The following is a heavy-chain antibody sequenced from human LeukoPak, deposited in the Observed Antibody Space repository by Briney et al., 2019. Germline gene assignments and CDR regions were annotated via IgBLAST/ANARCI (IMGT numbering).Heavy chain of an antibody. CDR3: ARGPVSITIFGVANNERFDP. CDR1: GGSITNYY. J-gene: IGHJ5*02. V-gene: IGHV4-59*08. Sequence: SETLSLTCTVSGGSITNYYWSWIRQPPGKGLEWIGYIYYSGSTNYNPSLKSRVTISVDTSKNQFSLKLSSVTAADTAVYYCARGPVSITIFGVANNERFDPWGQGTLVTVSS. D-gene: IGHD3-3*01. CDR2: IYYSGST.